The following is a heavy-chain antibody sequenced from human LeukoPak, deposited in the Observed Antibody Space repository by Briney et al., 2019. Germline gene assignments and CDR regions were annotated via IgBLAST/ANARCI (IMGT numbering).Heavy chain of an antibody. V-gene: IGHV4-30-4*01. D-gene: IGHD3-22*01. CDR3: ARLYDSSGYYYGYYFDY. Sequence: SETLSLTCTVSGSSISSGDYYWSWIRQPPGKGLEWIGYIYYSGSTYYNPSLKSRVTISVDTSKNQFSLKLSSVTAADTAVYYCARLYDSSGYYYGYYFDYWGQGTLVTVSS. CDR1: GSSISSGDYY. CDR2: IYYSGST. J-gene: IGHJ4*02.